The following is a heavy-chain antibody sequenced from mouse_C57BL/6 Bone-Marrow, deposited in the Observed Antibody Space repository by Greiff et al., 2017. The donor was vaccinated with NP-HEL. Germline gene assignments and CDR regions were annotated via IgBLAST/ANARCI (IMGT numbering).Heavy chain of an antibody. V-gene: IGHV5-9*01. CDR1: GFTFSSYT. D-gene: IGHD3-2*02. CDR3: ARQGEGSSGLFDY. Sequence: DVHLVESGGGLVKPGGSLKLSCAASGFTFSSYTMSWVRQTPEKRLEWVATISGGGGNTYYPDSVKGRFTISRDNAKNTLYLQMSSLRSEDTALYYCARQGEGSSGLFDYWGQGTTLTVSS. J-gene: IGHJ2*01. CDR2: ISGGGGNT.